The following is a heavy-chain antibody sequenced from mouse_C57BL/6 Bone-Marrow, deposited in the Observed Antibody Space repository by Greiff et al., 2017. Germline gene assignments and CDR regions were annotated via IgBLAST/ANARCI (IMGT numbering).Heavy chain of an antibody. V-gene: IGHV1-82*01. CDR3: APWFPPFAY. J-gene: IGHJ3*01. CDR1: GYAFSSSW. CDR2: IYPGDGDT. Sequence: QVQLQQSGPELVKPGASVKISCKASGYAFSSSWMNWVKQRPGKGLEWIGRIYPGDGDTNYNGKFKGKATLTADKSSSTAYMQISSLTSEDSAVYFCAPWFPPFAYWGQGTLVTVSA. D-gene: IGHD2-2*01.